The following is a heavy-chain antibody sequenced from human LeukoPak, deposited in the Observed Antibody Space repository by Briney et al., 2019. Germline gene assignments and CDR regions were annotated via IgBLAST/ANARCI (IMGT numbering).Heavy chain of an antibody. CDR2: IYYSGST. V-gene: IGHV4-39*07. CDR1: GGSISSSSYY. CDR3: ARDQAGILY. D-gene: IGHD1-14*01. Sequence: PSETLSLTCTVSGGSISSSSYYRGWIRQPPGKGLEWIGSIYYSGSTYYNPSLKSRVTISVDTSKNQFSLKLSSVTAADTAVYYCARDQAGILYWGQGTLVTVSS. J-gene: IGHJ4*02.